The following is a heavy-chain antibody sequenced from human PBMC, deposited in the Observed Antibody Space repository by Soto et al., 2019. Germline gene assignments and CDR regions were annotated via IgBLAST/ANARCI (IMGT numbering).Heavy chain of an antibody. Sequence: ASVKVSCKASGYTLTSYYMHWVRQAPGQGLEWMGIINPSGGSTSYAQKFQGRVTMTRDTSTSTVYMELSSLRSEDTAVYYCARDRITGTRLYYYGMDVWGQGTTVTVSS. J-gene: IGHJ6*02. CDR2: INPSGGST. V-gene: IGHV1-46*01. D-gene: IGHD1-7*01. CDR1: GYTLTSYY. CDR3: ARDRITGTRLYYYGMDV.